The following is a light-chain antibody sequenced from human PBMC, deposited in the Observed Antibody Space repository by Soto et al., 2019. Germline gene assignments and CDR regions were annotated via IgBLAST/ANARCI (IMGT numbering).Light chain of an antibody. V-gene: IGKV3-11*01. Sequence: EVVLTQSPATLSLSPGERATLSCRASQNVRTFLDWYQQKPGQAPRLLIYGASNRATGIPARFSGRGSGTDFTITISSLEPEDFEVYYCQQHSHWPPWTFGQGTRVEIQ. J-gene: IGKJ1*01. CDR2: GAS. CDR3: QQHSHWPPWT. CDR1: QNVRTF.